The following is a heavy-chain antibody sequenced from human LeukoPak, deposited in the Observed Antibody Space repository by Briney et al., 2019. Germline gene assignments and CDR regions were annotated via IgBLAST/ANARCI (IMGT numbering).Heavy chain of an antibody. D-gene: IGHD3-10*01. Sequence: SETLSLTCTVSGYSISSGYYWGWIRQPPGKGLEWIGSIYHSGSTYYNPSLKSRVTISVDTSKNQFSLKLSSVTAADTAVYYCARHSADYYGSGNWFDPWGQGTLVTVSS. J-gene: IGHJ5*02. CDR3: ARHSADYYGSGNWFDP. CDR2: IYHSGST. CDR1: GYSISSGYY. V-gene: IGHV4-38-2*02.